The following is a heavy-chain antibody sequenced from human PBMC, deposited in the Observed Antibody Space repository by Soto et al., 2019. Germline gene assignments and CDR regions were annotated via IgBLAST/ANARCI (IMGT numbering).Heavy chain of an antibody. V-gene: IGHV3-7*03. Sequence: LRLSCEVSGFTFSMYSMSWVRQSPGKGLEWVAKIPQDGVDGHYADSVKGRFTISRDNGKNSLYLQLNNLRAEDTAVYYCARDHLILPAHDFFYGSDVWGRGATVTVSS. CDR1: GFTFSMYS. CDR2: IPQDGVDG. CDR3: ARDHLILPAHDFFYGSDV. D-gene: IGHD2-21*02. J-gene: IGHJ6*02.